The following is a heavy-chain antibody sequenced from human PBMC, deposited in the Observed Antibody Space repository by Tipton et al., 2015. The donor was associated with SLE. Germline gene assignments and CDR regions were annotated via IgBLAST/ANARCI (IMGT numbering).Heavy chain of an antibody. CDR2: INHSGGT. Sequence: TLSLTCTVSGDSISSHYWSWIRQPPGKGLEWIGEINHSGGTNYNPPLKSRVTISVDTSKNQFSLKLSSVTAADTAVYYCARRRYMDVWGKGTTVTVSS. J-gene: IGHJ6*04. CDR1: GDSISSHY. V-gene: IGHV4-34*01. CDR3: ARRRYMDV.